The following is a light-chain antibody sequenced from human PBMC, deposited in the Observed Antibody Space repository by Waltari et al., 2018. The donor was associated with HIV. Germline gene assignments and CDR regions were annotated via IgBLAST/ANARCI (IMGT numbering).Light chain of an antibody. Sequence: QLVLPPSPYPTASLGASHKLTCTLSRGHSSYDSPRHQQQPEKGPRYLMNLNSDGSHSKGDGIPDRFSGSSSGAERYLTISSLQSEDEADYYCQTWGTGIRVFGGGTKLTVL. V-gene: IGLV4-69*01. CDR2: LNSDGSH. CDR1: RGHSSYD. CDR3: QTWGTGIRV. J-gene: IGLJ3*02.